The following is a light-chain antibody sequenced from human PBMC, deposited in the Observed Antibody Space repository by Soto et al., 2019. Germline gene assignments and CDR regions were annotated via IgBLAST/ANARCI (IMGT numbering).Light chain of an antibody. V-gene: IGKV3-15*01. CDR1: QSVDNS. CDR2: NSS. CDR3: QQYNRWWS. J-gene: IGKJ1*01. Sequence: EIVMTQSPPTLYVSPGGRASLSCRASQSVDNSVAWYQQKPGQGPTLLIFNSSARAYGVPSRFSGSGSGSDFLLTISSLQSEGSALYFCQQYNRWWSFGQGTKV.